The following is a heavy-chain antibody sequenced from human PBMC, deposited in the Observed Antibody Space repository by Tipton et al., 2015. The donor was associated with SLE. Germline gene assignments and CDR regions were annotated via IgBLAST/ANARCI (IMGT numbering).Heavy chain of an antibody. V-gene: IGHV4-4*07. D-gene: IGHD4-17*01. Sequence: LRLSCTVSGGSISGYYWSWIRQPAGKGLEWIGRIDFRGGPNYNPSLRSRVTMSIDASQNRVSLRLKSVSAADTAVYYCARGSDGEYVRYFDVWGPGTLVTVSS. J-gene: IGHJ2*01. CDR3: ARGSDGEYVRYFDV. CDR2: IDFRGGP. CDR1: GGSISGYY.